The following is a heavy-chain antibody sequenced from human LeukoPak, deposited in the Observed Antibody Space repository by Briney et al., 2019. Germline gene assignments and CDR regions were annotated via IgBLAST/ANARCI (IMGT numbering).Heavy chain of an antibody. CDR1: GFTFSDYA. CDR3: TRESSPWDTDYDYMDV. D-gene: IGHD4/OR15-4a*01. V-gene: IGHV3-49*04. J-gene: IGHJ6*02. CDR2: IRSKAFGGTT. Sequence: GGSLRLSCTASGFTFSDYAMTWVRQAPGKGLEWVGFIRSKAFGGTTAYGASVTGRVTISRDDSKNIAYLQMNSLNTEDSAVYYCTRESSPWDTDYDYMDVWGQGTTVTVSS.